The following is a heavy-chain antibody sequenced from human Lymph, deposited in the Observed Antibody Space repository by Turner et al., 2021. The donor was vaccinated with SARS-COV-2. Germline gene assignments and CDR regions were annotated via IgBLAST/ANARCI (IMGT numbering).Heavy chain of an antibody. CDR1: GFTFSSYA. Sequence: QVLLLESVGRVVQPGRSLRHSCSASGFTFSSYAMYWVRQAPGKGLEWVAVISYDGSNKYYADSVKGRFTISRDNSKNTLYLKMNSLRAEDTAVYYCARGDYYGSGSYPGKTFDCWGQGTLVTVSS. CDR2: ISYDGSNK. V-gene: IGHV3-30-3*01. CDR3: ARGDYYGSGSYPGKTFDC. D-gene: IGHD3-10*01. J-gene: IGHJ4*02.